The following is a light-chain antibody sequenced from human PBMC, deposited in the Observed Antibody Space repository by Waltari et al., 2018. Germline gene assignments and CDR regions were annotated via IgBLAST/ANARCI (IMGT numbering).Light chain of an antibody. V-gene: IGLV2-14*03. J-gene: IGLJ2*01. CDR3: SSYTTTSTLVL. CDR1: SSDIGDYDY. Sequence: QSALTQPASVSGSPGQSITISCTGTSSDIGDYDYVSWYQHYPGGPPKLMIYDVTDRPSGVSIRFSGSKSGSTASLTISGLQTEDEAFYYCSSYTTTSTLVLFGGGTKLTVL. CDR2: DVT.